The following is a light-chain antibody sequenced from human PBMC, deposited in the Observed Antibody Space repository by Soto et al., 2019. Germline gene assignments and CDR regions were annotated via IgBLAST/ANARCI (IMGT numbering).Light chain of an antibody. CDR2: AAS. CDR3: QQSYTAPLT. V-gene: IGKV1-39*01. CDR1: QTISSW. J-gene: IGKJ4*01. Sequence: DIQMTQSPSAMSASVGDRVTITCRASQTISSWLAWYQQKPGKAPNLLIFAASTLQSGVPSRFSGSGSGTDFTLTIRSLQPEDFATYYCQQSYTAPLTFGGGTKV.